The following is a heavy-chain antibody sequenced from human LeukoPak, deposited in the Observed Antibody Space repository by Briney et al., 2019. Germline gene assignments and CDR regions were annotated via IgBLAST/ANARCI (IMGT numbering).Heavy chain of an antibody. CDR1: SASITSSSYF. CDR2: FYYTGRN. J-gene: IGHJ5*02. D-gene: IGHD3-16*01. V-gene: IGHV4-39*01. CDR3: ARIGPPLGGDKYNWFDP. Sequence: PSETLSLTCTVSSASITSSSYFWGWIRQPPGKGLEWIGSFYYTGRNYYNPSVQSRVTIFVDTSKNQFSLRLTSVTAADTAVYYCARIGPPLGGDKYNWFDPWGQGALVTVSS.